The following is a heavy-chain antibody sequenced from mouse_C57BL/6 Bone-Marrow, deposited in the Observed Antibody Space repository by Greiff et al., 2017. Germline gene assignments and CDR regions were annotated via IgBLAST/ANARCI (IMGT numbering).Heavy chain of an antibody. D-gene: IGHD3-3*01. Sequence: LQQSGPGILQPSQTLSLTCSFSGFSLSTFGMGVGWIRQPSGKGLEWLAHIWWDDDKYYNPALKSQLTISKDTSKNQVILQIANVDTADTATYDCARGPANRCAMDYWGQGTSVTVSS. J-gene: IGHJ4*01. V-gene: IGHV8-8*01. CDR3: ARGPANRCAMDY. CDR1: GFSLSTFGMG. CDR2: IWWDDDK.